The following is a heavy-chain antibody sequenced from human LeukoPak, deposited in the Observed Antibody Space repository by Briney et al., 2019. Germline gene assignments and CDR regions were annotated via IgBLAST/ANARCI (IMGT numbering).Heavy chain of an antibody. D-gene: IGHD3-10*01. Sequence: HPGGNLSLNCAASAFTICSNGRHWLPQGPGLGLEGVAVLWYDGSNKYYEDSGKVRFTISRDNSKNTLYLQRNSLRAEDTAVYYCARALRSYGAGSYSAFDYWGQGTLVTVSS. CDR1: AFTICSNG. V-gene: IGHV3-33*01. CDR2: LWYDGSNK. CDR3: ARALRSYGAGSYSAFDY. J-gene: IGHJ4*02.